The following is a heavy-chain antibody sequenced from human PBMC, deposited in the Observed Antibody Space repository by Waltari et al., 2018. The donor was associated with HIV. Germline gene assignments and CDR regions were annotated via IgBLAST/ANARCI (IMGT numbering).Heavy chain of an antibody. CDR1: GDRVSSTIDP. CDR2: TYYRSKWYN. J-gene: IGHJ3*02. D-gene: IGHD7-27*01. CDR3: ARDRVLTGIYDAFDI. Sequence: QVQLQQSGPGLGKPSQTLSLTGAISGDRVSSTIDPWHWLRQSPSRGLEWLGRTYYRSKWYNDYAVSVKSRITINPDTSKNQFSLQLNSVTPEDTAVYYCARDRVLTGIYDAFDIWGQGTMVTVSS. V-gene: IGHV6-1*01.